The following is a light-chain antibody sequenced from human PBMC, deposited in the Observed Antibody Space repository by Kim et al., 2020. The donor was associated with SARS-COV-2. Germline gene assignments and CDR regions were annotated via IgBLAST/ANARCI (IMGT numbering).Light chain of an antibody. V-gene: IGLV2-14*03. CDR1: RSDIGTYTY. CDR2: DVT. CDR3: SSFTTTNTWV. Sequence: GQSITISCTGTRSDIGTYTYVSWYQQHPGKAPKLMLFDVTKRPSGISNRFSVSRAGNTASLTISGLQAEDDGDYYCSSFTTTNTWVFGGGTQLTVL. J-gene: IGLJ3*02.